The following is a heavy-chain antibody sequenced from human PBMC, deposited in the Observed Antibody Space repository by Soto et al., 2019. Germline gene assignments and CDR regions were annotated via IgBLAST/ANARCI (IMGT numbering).Heavy chain of an antibody. V-gene: IGHV1-18*01. J-gene: IGHJ4*02. CDR2: ISAYNGNT. CDR1: GYTFTSSG. Sequence: ASVTVSFAAAGYTFTSSGSNLVRQAPGQGLEWMGWISAYNGNTNYAQKLQGRVTMTTDTSTSTAYMELRSLRSDDTAVYYCARDSIEYSSSLGVEWGQGTLVTVSS. CDR3: ARDSIEYSSSLGVE. D-gene: IGHD6-6*01.